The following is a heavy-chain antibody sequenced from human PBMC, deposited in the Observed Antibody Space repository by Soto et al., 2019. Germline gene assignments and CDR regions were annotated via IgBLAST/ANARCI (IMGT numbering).Heavy chain of an antibody. D-gene: IGHD3-22*01. CDR2: IYYSGST. V-gene: IGHV4-61*01. J-gene: IGHJ3*02. CDR3: AREGGPDYYDSSGYYLGDAFDI. CDR1: GGSVSSGSYY. Sequence: QVQLQESGPGLVKPSETLSLTCTVSGGSVSSGSYYWSWIRQPPGKGLEWIGYIYYSGSTNYNPPPKCRVPMAVNTSKDRFSLKLSSGTAADTAVYYCAREGGPDYYDSSGYYLGDAFDIWGPGTMVTVSS.